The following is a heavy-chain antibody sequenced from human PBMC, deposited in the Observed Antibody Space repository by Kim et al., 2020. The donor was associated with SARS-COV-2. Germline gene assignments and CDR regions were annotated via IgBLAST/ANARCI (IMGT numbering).Heavy chain of an antibody. Sequence: GGSLRLSCAASGFSFSNAWMSWVRQAPGKGLEWVGRIQSKTDGGTTDCAAPVKGRFTISRDDSKNTLYLQMNSLKTEDTAVYYCTTGYCTSGRCSFWGQGTLVTVSS. J-gene: IGHJ4*02. CDR3: TTGYCTSGRCSF. V-gene: IGHV3-15*01. D-gene: IGHD2-8*01. CDR1: GFSFSNAW. CDR2: IQSKTDGGTT.